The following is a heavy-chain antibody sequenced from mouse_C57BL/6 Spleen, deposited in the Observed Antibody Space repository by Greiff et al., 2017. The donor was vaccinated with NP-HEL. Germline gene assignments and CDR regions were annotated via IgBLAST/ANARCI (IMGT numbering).Heavy chain of an antibody. Sequence: VQLQQPGAELVMPGASVKLSCKASGYTFTSYWMHWVKQRPGQGLEWIGEIDPSDSYTNYNQKFKGKSTLTVDKSSSTAYMQLSSLTSEDSAVYYCARGLRLQDYWGQGTTLTVSS. D-gene: IGHD3-2*02. V-gene: IGHV1-69*01. CDR1: GYTFTSYW. J-gene: IGHJ2*01. CDR3: ARGLRLQDY. CDR2: IDPSDSYT.